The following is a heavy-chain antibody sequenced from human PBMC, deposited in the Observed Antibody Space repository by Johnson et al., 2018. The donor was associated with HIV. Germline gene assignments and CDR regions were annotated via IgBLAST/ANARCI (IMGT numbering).Heavy chain of an antibody. CDR1: GFTFSSYA. D-gene: IGHD5-18*01. CDR2: ISYDGSNK. J-gene: IGHJ3*02. V-gene: IGHV3-30-3*01. CDR3: ARVTHIQLWANDAFDI. Sequence: QVQLVESGGGVVQPGRSLRLSCAASGFTFSSYAMHWVRQAPGKGLEWVAVISYDGSNKYYADSVKGRFTISRDNSKNTLYLQMNSLRAEDPAVYYCARVTHIQLWANDAFDIWGQGTMVTVSS.